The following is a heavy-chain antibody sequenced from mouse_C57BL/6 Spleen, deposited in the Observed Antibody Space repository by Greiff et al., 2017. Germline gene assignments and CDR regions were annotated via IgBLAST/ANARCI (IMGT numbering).Heavy chain of an antibody. D-gene: IGHD3-3*01. CDR1: GYAFSSSW. J-gene: IGHJ3*01. V-gene: IGHV1-82*01. CDR3: ARRGDRDGGFAY. Sequence: QVQLQQSGPELVKPGASVKISCKASGYAFSSSWMNWVKQRPGKGLEWIGRIYPGDGDTNYNGKFKGKATLTADKSSSTAYMQLSRLTSEDSAVYFCARRGDRDGGFAYWGQGTLVTVSA. CDR2: IYPGDGDT.